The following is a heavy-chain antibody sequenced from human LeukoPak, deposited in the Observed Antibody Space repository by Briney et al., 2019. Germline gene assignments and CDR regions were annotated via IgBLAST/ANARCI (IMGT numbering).Heavy chain of an antibody. D-gene: IGHD3-3*01. V-gene: IGHV1-69*15. J-gene: IGHJ6*03. CDR3: ASLPAPFWSGYPYYYYYMDV. CDR2: IIPIFGTA. CDR1: GGTFSSYA. Sequence: GASVKVSCKASGGTFSSYAISWVRQAPGQGLEWMGRIIPIFGTANYAQKFQGRVTITADESTSTAYMELSSLRSEDTAVYYCASLPAPFWSGYPYYYYYMDVWGKGTTVTVSS.